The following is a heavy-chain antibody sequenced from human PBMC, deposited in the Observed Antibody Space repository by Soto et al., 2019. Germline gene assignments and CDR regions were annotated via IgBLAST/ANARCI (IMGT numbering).Heavy chain of an antibody. J-gene: IGHJ3*02. CDR3: ARDFYYDSSGYRGDAFDI. CDR2: INAGNGNT. D-gene: IGHD3-22*01. CDR1: GYTFTSYA. Sequence: VASVKVSCKASGYTFTSYAMHWVRQAPGQRLEWMGWINAGNGNTKYSQKFQGRVTITRDTSASTAYMELSSLRSEDTAVYYCARDFYYDSSGYRGDAFDIWGQGTMVTVS. V-gene: IGHV1-3*01.